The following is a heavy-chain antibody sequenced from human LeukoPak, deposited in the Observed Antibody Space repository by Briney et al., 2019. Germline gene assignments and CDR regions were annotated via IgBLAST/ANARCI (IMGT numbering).Heavy chain of an antibody. CDR1: GFTFSTYA. J-gene: IGHJ3*02. CDR3: TKVCGHGNDAFEM. CDR2: INGGGDST. D-gene: IGHD1-14*01. V-gene: IGHV3-23*01. Sequence: GGSLRLSCAASGFTFSTYAMRWVRQAPGKGLEWVSAINGGGDSTYYADSAKGRFTISRDNSKNTLYLQMNSLRAEDTAVYYCTKVCGHGNDAFEMWGQGTMVTVSS.